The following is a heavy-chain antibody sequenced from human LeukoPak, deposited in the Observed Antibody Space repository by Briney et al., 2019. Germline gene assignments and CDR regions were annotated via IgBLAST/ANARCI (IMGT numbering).Heavy chain of an antibody. J-gene: IGHJ2*01. CDR1: GFTFSSYN. CDR2: ISSSSSYI. CDR3: ARDGGRGYSCGHWYFDL. V-gene: IGHV3-21*01. D-gene: IGHD5-18*01. Sequence: GGSLRLSCAASGFTFSSYNMNWVRQAPGKGLEWVSSISSSSSYIYYADSVKGRFTISRDNAKNSLYLQMNSLRAEDTAVYYCARDGGRGYSCGHWYFDLWGRGTLVTVSS.